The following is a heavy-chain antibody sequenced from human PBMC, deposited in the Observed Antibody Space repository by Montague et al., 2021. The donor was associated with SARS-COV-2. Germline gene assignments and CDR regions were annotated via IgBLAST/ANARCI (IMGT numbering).Heavy chain of an antibody. CDR2: ISYDGSNK. CDR3: ARGAGITIFGVVIPGYYYMDV. V-gene: IGHV3-30*04. D-gene: IGHD3-3*01. Sequence: SLRLSCAASGFTFSSYAMHWVRQAPGKGLEWVAVISYDGSNKYYADSVKGRFTISRDNSKNTLYLQMNSLRAEDPAVYYCARGAGITIFGVVIPGYYYMDVWGKGTTVTVSS. CDR1: GFTFSSYA. J-gene: IGHJ6*03.